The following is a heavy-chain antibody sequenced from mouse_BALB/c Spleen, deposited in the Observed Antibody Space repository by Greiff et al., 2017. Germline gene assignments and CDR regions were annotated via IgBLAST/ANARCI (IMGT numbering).Heavy chain of an antibody. V-gene: IGHV3-2*02. J-gene: IGHJ1*01. CDR3: ARNGNYPWYFDV. D-gene: IGHD2-1*01. Sequence: EVKLLESGPGLVKPSQSLSLTCTVTGYSITSDYAWNWIRQFPGNKLEWMGYISYSGSTSYNPSLKSRISITRDTSKNQFFLQLNSVTTEDTATYYCARNGNYPWYFDVWGAGTTVTVSS. CDR1: GYSITSDYA. CDR2: ISYSGST.